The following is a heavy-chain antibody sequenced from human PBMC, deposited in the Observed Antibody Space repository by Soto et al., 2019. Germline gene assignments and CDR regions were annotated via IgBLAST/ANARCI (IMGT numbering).Heavy chain of an antibody. CDR2: ISSSGSTI. CDR3: AKVNYYDTSGYYLYYYYYGMDV. Sequence: GGSLRLSCAASGFTFSDYYMSWIRQAPGKGLEWVSYISSSGSTIYYADSVKGRFTISRDNAKNSLYLQMNSLRDEDTAVYYCAKVNYYDTSGYYLYYYYYGMDVWGQGTTVTVSS. V-gene: IGHV3-11*04. CDR1: GFTFSDYY. J-gene: IGHJ6*02. D-gene: IGHD3-22*01.